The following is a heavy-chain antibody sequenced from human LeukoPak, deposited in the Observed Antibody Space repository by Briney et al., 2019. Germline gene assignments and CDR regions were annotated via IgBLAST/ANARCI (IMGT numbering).Heavy chain of an antibody. V-gene: IGHV3-53*01. D-gene: IGHD6-13*01. CDR3: AREHSSSWDQFDY. CDR2: IYSGGST. J-gene: IGHJ4*02. Sequence: GGSLRLSCAASGFTVSSNYMSWVRQAPGKGLEWVSVIYSGGSTYYADSVKGRFTISRDNSKNTLYLQMNSLRAEDTAVYYCAREHSSSWDQFDYWGQGTLVAVSS. CDR1: GFTVSSNY.